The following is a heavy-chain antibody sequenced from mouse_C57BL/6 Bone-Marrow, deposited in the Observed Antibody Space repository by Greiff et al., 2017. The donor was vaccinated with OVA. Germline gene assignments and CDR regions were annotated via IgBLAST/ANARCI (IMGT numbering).Heavy chain of an antibody. V-gene: IGHV1-26*01. J-gene: IGHJ2*01. Sequence: EVQLQQSGPELVKPGASVKISCKASGYTFTDYYMNWVKQSHGKSLEWIGDINPNNGGTSYNQKFKGKATLTVDKSSSTAYMELRSLTSEDSAVYYCARRRELYYFDYWGQGTTLTVSS. CDR3: ARRRELYYFDY. CDR2: INPNNGGT. CDR1: GYTFTDYY.